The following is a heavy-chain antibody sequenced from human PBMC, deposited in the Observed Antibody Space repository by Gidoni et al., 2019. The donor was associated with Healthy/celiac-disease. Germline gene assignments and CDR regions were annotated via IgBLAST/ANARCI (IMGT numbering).Heavy chain of an antibody. D-gene: IGHD3-22*01. J-gene: IGHJ6*02. CDR2: ISYDGSNK. Sequence: QVQLVESGGGVVQPGRSLRLSCAASGFTFSSYAMHWVRQAPGKGLEWVAVISYDGSNKYYADSVKGRFTISRDNSKNTLYLQMNSLRAEDTAVYYCARVVIPLYYYYGMDVWGQGTTVTVSS. V-gene: IGHV3-30*04. CDR3: ARVVIPLYYYYGMDV. CDR1: GFTFSSYA.